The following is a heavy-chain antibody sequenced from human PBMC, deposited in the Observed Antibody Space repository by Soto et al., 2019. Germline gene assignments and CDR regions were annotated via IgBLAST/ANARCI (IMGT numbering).Heavy chain of an antibody. CDR2: ISYDGSNK. CDR3: ARESFNCSGGSCYDY. J-gene: IGHJ4*02. V-gene: IGHV3-30-3*01. Sequence: GGSLRLSCAASGFTFSSYAMHWVRQAPGKGLEWVAVISYDGSNKYYADSVKGRFTISRDNSKNTLYLQMNSLRAEDTAVYYCARESFNCSGGSCYDYWGQGTLVTVSS. CDR1: GFTFSSYA. D-gene: IGHD2-15*01.